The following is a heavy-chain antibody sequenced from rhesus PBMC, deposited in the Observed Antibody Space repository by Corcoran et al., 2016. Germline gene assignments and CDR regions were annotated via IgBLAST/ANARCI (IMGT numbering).Heavy chain of an antibody. J-gene: IGHJ4*01. CDR1: GGSISSSY. CDR3: ASPRRYRFDY. V-gene: IGHV4-169*02. D-gene: IGHD4-29*01. CDR2: SYGSGSST. Sequence: QLQLQESGPGLVKPSETLSVPCAVSGGSISSSYWSWIRQAPGKGLEWIGYSYGSGSSTNYNPSLKSRGTLSVATSKNQLSLKLSSVTGADTVVYYCASPRRYRFDYWGQGVLGTVSS.